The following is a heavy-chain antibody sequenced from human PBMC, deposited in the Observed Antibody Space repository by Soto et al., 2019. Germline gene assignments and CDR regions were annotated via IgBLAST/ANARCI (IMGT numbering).Heavy chain of an antibody. CDR1: GFTFSSYA. CDR2: ISGSGGST. V-gene: IGHV3-23*01. CDR3: AKDGSPSIFGVVRGYYYGMDV. Sequence: SGGSLRLSCAASGFTFSSYAMSWVRQAPGKGLEWVSAISGSGGSTYYADSVTGRFTISRDNSKNTLYLQMNSLRAEDTAVYYCAKDGSPSIFGVVRGYYYGMDVWGQGTTVTVSS. D-gene: IGHD3-3*01. J-gene: IGHJ6*02.